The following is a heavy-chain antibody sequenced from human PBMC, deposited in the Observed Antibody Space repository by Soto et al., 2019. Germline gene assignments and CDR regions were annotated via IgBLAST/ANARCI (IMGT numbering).Heavy chain of an antibody. CDR3: ARDRGWSVGDDYGGNSAGNAFDI. Sequence: SETLSLTCTVSGGSISSGDYYWSWIRQPPGKGLEWIGYIYYSGSTYYNPSLKSRVTISVDTSKNQFSLKLSSVTAADTAVYYCARDRGWSVGDDYGGNSAGNAFDIWGQGTMVTVSS. CDR1: GGSISSGDYY. V-gene: IGHV4-30-4*01. D-gene: IGHD4-17*01. J-gene: IGHJ3*02. CDR2: IYYSGST.